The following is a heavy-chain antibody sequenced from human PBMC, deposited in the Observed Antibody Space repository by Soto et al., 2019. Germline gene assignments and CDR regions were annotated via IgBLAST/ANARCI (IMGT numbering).Heavy chain of an antibody. D-gene: IGHD3-10*01. CDR3: ARAVRSGSYPYYYYGMDV. J-gene: IGHJ6*02. Sequence: EVQVVESGGGLVQPGGSLRLCCAASGFTFSNYWIHWVRQAPGKGLVWVSRINSDGTSTSYADSVKGRFTISRDNAKNTLYLQMNSLRVEDTAVYYCARAVRSGSYPYYYYGMDVWGQGTTVTVSS. V-gene: IGHV3-74*01. CDR1: GFTFSNYW. CDR2: INSDGTST.